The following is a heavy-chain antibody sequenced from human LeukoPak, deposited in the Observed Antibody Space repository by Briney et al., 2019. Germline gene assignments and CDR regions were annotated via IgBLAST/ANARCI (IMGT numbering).Heavy chain of an antibody. CDR2: IYYSGST. CDR3: ARQRLGITGTDFDY. J-gene: IGHJ4*02. CDR1: GGSISSDY. V-gene: IGHV4-59*08. Sequence: SETLSLTCTVSGGSISSDYWSWIRQPPGKGLEWIAYIYYSGSTNYNPSLKSRVTISVDTSKNQFSLKLSSVTAADTAVYYCARQRLGITGTDFDYWGQGTLVTVSS. D-gene: IGHD1-20*01.